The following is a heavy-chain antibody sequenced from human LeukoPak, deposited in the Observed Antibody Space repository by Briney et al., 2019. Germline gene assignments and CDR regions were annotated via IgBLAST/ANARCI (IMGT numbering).Heavy chain of an antibody. CDR1: GYSISSSSW. J-gene: IGHJ5*02. V-gene: IGHV4-28*03. CDR2: IYHSGTT. CDR3: ARGGQLLYDWFDP. Sequence: SETLSLTCAVSGYSISSSSWWGWIRQPPGKGLEWIAYIYHSGTTYYNPSLQSRVTMSVDTSKNQFSLKLSSVTAADTAVYYCARGGQLLYDWFDPWGQGTLVTVSS. D-gene: IGHD2-2*02.